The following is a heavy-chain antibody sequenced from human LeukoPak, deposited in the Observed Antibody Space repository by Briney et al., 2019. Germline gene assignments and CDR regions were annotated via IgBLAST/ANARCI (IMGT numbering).Heavy chain of an antibody. CDR3: AKDMAYYDSSGAKDY. CDR1: GFTFDDYA. D-gene: IGHD3-22*01. Sequence: PGRSLRLSCAASGFTFDDYAMHWVRQAPGRGLEWVSGISWNSGSIGYADSVKGRFTISRDNAKNSLYLQMNSLRAEDTALYYCAKDMAYYDSSGAKDYWGQGTLVTVSS. J-gene: IGHJ4*02. CDR2: ISWNSGSI. V-gene: IGHV3-9*01.